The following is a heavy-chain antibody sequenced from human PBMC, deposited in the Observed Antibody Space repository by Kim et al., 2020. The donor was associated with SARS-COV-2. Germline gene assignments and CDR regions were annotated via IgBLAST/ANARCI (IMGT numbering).Heavy chain of an antibody. Sequence: GGSLRLSCAASGFTFSSYAMSWVRQAPGKGLEWVSVIYSGGSSTYYADSVKGRFTISRDNSKNTLYLQMNSLRAEDTAVYYCAKDFIVAHPYYGMDVWGQGTTVTVSS. V-gene: IGHV3-23*03. CDR2: IYSGGSST. CDR1: GFTFSSYA. CDR3: AKDFIVAHPYYGMDV. D-gene: IGHD5-12*01. J-gene: IGHJ6*02.